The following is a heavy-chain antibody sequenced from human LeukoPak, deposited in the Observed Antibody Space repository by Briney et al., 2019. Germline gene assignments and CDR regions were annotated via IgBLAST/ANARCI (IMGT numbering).Heavy chain of an antibody. CDR1: GHSFTSYW. J-gene: IGHJ3*02. D-gene: IGHD6-19*01. CDR2: IYPGESDT. V-gene: IGHV5-51*03. Sequence: PGESLTISWKVSGHSFTSYWIGWVRHMPGKGREWLGYIYPGESDTICSPSFQGQVTISADKSISTAYLQWSSLKASDTAMYYCARPSGRWQYDAFDIWRQGTMVTVSS. CDR3: ARPSGRWQYDAFDI.